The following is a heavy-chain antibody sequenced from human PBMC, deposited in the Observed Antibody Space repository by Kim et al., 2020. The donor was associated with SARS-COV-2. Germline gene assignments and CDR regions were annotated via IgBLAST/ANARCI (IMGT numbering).Heavy chain of an antibody. CDR3: AKDRVYGDYGEDY. Sequence: GGSLRLSCAASGFTFSSYAMSWVRQAPGKGLEWVSAISGSGGSTYYADSVQGRFTISRDNSKNTLYLQMNSLRAEDTAVYYCAKDRVYGDYGEDYWGQGTLVTVSS. CDR2: ISGSGGST. V-gene: IGHV3-23*01. D-gene: IGHD4-17*01. CDR1: GFTFSSYA. J-gene: IGHJ4*02.